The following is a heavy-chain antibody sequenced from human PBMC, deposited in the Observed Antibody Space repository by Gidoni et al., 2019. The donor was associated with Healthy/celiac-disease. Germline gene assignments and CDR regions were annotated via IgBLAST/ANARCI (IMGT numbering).Heavy chain of an antibody. J-gene: IGHJ5*02. CDR3: ARDRTRIAAAGTPGRWFDP. CDR2: IYYSGST. D-gene: IGHD6-13*01. CDR1: GGSLSSGGYY. Sequence: QVQLQESGPGLVKPSQNLSLTCPVSGGSLSSGGYYWSWIRQPPGKGLEWIGYIYYSGSTYYTPSLKSRVTISVDTSKNQFSLKLSSVTAADTAVYYCARDRTRIAAAGTPGRWFDPWGQGTLVTVSS. V-gene: IGHV4-31*03.